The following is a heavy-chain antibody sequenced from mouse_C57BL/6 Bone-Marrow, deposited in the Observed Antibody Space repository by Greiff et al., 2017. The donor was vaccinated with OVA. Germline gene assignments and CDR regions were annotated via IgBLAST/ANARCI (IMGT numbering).Heavy chain of an antibody. CDR2: ISNGGGST. V-gene: IGHV5-12*01. CDR3: ARPSYYYGSSPYAMDY. J-gene: IGHJ4*01. Sequence: DVKLVESGGGLVQPGGSLKLSCAASGFTFSDYYMYWVRQTPEKRLEWVAYISNGGGSTYYPDTVKGRFTISRDNAKNTLYLQMSRLKSEDTAMYYCARPSYYYGSSPYAMDYWGQGTSVTVSS. CDR1: GFTFSDYY. D-gene: IGHD1-1*01.